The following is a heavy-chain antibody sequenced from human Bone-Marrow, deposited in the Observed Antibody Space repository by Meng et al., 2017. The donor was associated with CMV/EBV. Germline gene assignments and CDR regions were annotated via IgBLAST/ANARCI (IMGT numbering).Heavy chain of an antibody. CDR2: IKQDGSEK. D-gene: IGHD3-3*01. V-gene: IGHV3-7*04. CDR3: ARAIPYYDFWSGYSRGWYFDL. Sequence: GGSLRLSCAASGFTFSSYWMSWVRQAPGKGLEWVANIKQDGSEKYYVDSVKGRFTISRDNAKNSLYLQMNSLRAEDTAVYYCARAIPYYDFWSGYSRGWYFDLWGRGTLVTVSS. J-gene: IGHJ2*01. CDR1: GFTFSSYW.